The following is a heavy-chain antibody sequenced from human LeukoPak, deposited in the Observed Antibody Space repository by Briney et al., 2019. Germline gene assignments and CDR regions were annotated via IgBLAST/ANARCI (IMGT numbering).Heavy chain of an antibody. CDR2: ISYDGSNK. CDR1: GFTFSSYG. V-gene: IGHV3-30*18. D-gene: IGHD3-22*01. CDR3: AKDRYYYDSSGSYLLDY. Sequence: GGSLRLSCAASGFTFSSYGMHWVRPAPGKGLEWVAVISYDGSNKYYAYSVKDRFTVSRDNSKNTLFLQMNSLSAEDTAVYYCAKDRYYYDSSGSYLLDYWGQGTLVTVSS. J-gene: IGHJ4*02.